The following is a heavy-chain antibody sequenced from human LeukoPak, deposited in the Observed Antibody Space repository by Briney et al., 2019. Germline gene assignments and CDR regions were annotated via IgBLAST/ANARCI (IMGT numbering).Heavy chain of an antibody. V-gene: IGHV3-30-3*01. CDR1: GFSFSDYA. D-gene: IGHD4-17*01. CDR3: AREYGASAGILGY. J-gene: IGHJ4*02. Sequence: GGSLRLSCLGSGFSFSDYAIHWVRQAPGKGLEWVAVISYDGATEYYANSVKGRFTISRDNSRNTLYLQMNSLRTEDTAVYFCAREYGASAGILGYWGQGTLVAVSS. CDR2: ISYDGATE.